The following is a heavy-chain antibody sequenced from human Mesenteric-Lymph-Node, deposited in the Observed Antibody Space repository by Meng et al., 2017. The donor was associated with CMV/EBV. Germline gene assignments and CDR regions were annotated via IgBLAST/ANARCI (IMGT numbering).Heavy chain of an antibody. Sequence: SETLSLTCTVSGGSIRSYYWSWIRQPPGKGLEWIGYIYDSGSTNYNPSLKSRVTLAVDTSKNQFSLKLSSVTAADTAVYFCARTRIVVSGTTFDYWGLGTLVTVSS. CDR3: ARTRIVVSGTTFDY. CDR2: IYDSGST. V-gene: IGHV4-59*01. D-gene: IGHD6-19*01. CDR1: GGSIRSYY. J-gene: IGHJ4*02.